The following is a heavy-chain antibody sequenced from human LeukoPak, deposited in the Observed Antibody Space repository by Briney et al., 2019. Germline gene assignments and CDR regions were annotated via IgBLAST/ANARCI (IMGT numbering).Heavy chain of an antibody. CDR3: ASSSWYALDY. D-gene: IGHD6-13*01. Sequence: PGGSLRLSCAASGFTFSSYEMNWVRQAPGKRPEWISYISSSGSTMYYADSVKGRFTISRDNAKNSLYLQMNSLRAEDTAIYYCASSSWYALDYWGQGTLVTVSS. V-gene: IGHV3-48*03. CDR2: ISSSGSTM. J-gene: IGHJ4*02. CDR1: GFTFSSYE.